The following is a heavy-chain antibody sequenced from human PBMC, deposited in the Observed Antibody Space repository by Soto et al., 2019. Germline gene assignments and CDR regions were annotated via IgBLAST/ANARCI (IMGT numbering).Heavy chain of an antibody. CDR2: IYPGDSDT. D-gene: IGHD1-26*01. J-gene: IGHJ6*02. CDR3: ARDLSPNKYSGSYYGMDV. V-gene: IGHV5-51*01. CDR1: GYSFTSYW. Sequence: PGESLKISCKGSGYSFTSYWIGWVRQMPGKGLEWMGIIYPGDSDTRYSPSFQGQVTISADKSISTAYLQWSSLKASDTAMYYCARDLSPNKYSGSYYGMDVWGQGTTVTVSS.